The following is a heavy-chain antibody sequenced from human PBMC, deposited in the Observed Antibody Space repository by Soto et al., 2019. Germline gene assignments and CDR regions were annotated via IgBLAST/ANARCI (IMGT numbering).Heavy chain of an antibody. J-gene: IGHJ3*02. Sequence: ASVKVSCKASGYTFTSYGINWVRQATGQGLEWMGWMNPNSGNTGYAQKFQGRVTMTRNTSISTAYMELSSLRSEDTAVYYCARLIYDYVWGSYRPNAFDIWGQGTMVTVSS. CDR3: ARLIYDYVWGSYRPNAFDI. CDR2: MNPNSGNT. D-gene: IGHD3-16*02. CDR1: GYTFTSYG. V-gene: IGHV1-8*02.